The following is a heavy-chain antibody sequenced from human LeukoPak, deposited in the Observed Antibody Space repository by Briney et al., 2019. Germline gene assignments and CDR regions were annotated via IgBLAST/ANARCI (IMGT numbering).Heavy chain of an antibody. V-gene: IGHV4-34*01. CDR3: ARGSPSRHYYDSSSARCYFDY. CDR2: INHSGST. J-gene: IGHJ4*02. Sequence: PSETLSLTCAVYGGSFSGYYWSWIRQPPGKGLEWIGEINHSGSTNYNPSLKSRVTISVDTSKNQFSLKLSSVTAADTAVYYCARGSPSRHYYDSSSARCYFDYWGQGTLVTVSS. D-gene: IGHD3-22*01. CDR1: GGSFSGYY.